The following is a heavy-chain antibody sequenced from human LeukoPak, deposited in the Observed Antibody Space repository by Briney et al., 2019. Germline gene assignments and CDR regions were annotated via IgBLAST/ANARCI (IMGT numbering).Heavy chain of an antibody. D-gene: IGHD1-26*01. Sequence: GGSLRLSCAASGFTFSSYAMHWVRQAPGKGLEWVAVISYDGSNKYYADSVKGRFTISRDNSKNTLYLQMKSLRAEDTAVYYCATSETVGTTTGRRVLDYWGQGTLVTVSS. CDR3: ATSETVGTTTGRRVLDY. V-gene: IGHV3-30*04. J-gene: IGHJ4*02. CDR2: ISYDGSNK. CDR1: GFTFSSYA.